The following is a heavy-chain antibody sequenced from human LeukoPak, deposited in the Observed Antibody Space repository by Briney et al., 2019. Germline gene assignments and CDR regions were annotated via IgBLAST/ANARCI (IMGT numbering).Heavy chain of an antibody. CDR2: ISGSGDPT. CDR1: SFTFSDYA. J-gene: IGHJ4*02. D-gene: IGHD3-10*01. V-gene: IGHV3-23*01. Sequence: GGSLRLSCAASSFTFSDYAMTWVRLAPGKGLEFVSSISGSGDPTYYADSVKGRLTISRDNSKDTLYLQMDSLTADDTATYYCAKPYYYGSGSYYGNFLHWGQGTLVTVSS. CDR3: AKPYYYGSGSYYGNFLH.